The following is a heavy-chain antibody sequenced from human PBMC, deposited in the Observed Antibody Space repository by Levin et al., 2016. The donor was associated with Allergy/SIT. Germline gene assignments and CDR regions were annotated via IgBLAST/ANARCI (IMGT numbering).Heavy chain of an antibody. CDR2: ISSSGSTI. V-gene: IGHV3-11*01. Sequence: WIRQPPGKGLEWVSAISSSGSTIYYADSVKGRFTISRDNAKNSLYLQMNSLRAEDTAVYYCARGLLGDTMVRGVFNWFDPWGQGTLVTVSS. CDR3: ARGLLGDTMVRGVFNWFDP. D-gene: IGHD3-10*01. J-gene: IGHJ5*02.